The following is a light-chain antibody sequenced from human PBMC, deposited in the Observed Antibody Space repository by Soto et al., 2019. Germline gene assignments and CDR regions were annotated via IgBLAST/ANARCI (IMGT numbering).Light chain of an antibody. V-gene: IGKV1-39*01. CDR1: QSVARF. CDR3: QQNYSPPPVT. CDR2: AAS. J-gene: IGKJ5*01. Sequence: IQMTQYTSSPSASVGDRVTITCRASQSVARFLNWYQQKPGKAPKLLIFAASTLQSGVPSRFSGSGSGTHFTLTINSLQPEDFATYYCQQNYSPPPVTFGQGTRLEIK.